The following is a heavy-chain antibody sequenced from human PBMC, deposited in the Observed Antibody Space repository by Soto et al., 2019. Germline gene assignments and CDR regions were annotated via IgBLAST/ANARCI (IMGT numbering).Heavy chain of an antibody. D-gene: IGHD6-6*01. Sequence: QVQLQESGPGLVKPSQTLSLTCTVSGGSISSGGYYWSWIRQHPGKGLEWIGYIYYSGSTYYNPYLKGRVTISVHTSKNQFSLQLSSVTAADTAVYYCARDRIAARPSYYYYGMDVWGQGTTVTVSS. CDR1: GGSISSGGYY. CDR3: ARDRIAARPSYYYYGMDV. J-gene: IGHJ6*02. CDR2: IYYSGST. V-gene: IGHV4-31*03.